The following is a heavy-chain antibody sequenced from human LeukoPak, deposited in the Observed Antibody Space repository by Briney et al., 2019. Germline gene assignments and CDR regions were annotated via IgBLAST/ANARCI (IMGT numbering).Heavy chain of an antibody. CDR1: GFTFSGYA. D-gene: IGHD1-7*01. J-gene: IGHJ4*02. CDR2: IFASGSTT. CDR3: AKGNNWNYAY. V-gene: IGHV3-23*05. Sequence: PGGSLRLSCAASGFTFSGYAMNWVRQAPGKGLEWVSLIFASGSTTKYADSVRGRFTISRDNSKNTLYLQMNSLRAEDTAVYYCAKGNNWNYAYWGQGTLVTVSS.